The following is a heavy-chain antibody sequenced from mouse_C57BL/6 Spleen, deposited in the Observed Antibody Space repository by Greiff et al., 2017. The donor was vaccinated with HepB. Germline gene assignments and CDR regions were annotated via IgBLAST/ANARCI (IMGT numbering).Heavy chain of an antibody. V-gene: IGHV1-82*01. CDR2: IYPGDGDT. CDR3: ARSGDGYYPSDV. D-gene: IGHD2-3*01. CDR1: GYAFSSSW. J-gene: IGHJ1*03. Sequence: QVQLKESGPELVKPGASVKISCKASGYAFSSSWMNWVKQRPGKGLEWIGRIYPGDGDTNYNGKFKGKATLTADKSSSTAYMQLSSLTSEDSAVYFCARSGDGYYPSDVWGTGTTVTVSS.